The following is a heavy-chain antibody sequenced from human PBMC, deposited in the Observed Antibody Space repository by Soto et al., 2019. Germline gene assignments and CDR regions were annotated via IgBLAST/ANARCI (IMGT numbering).Heavy chain of an antibody. CDR1: GFTFRKYV. V-gene: IGHV3-23*01. J-gene: IGHJ6*02. D-gene: IGHD3-3*01. CDR2: LSSTGGST. CDR3: AKDQGFLEWIPHGGLYV. Sequence: EVQLLESGGGLAQPGGSLRLSCEVSGFTFRKYVMTWVRQAPGKGLEWVSSLSSTGGSTYYADSVKGRFTVSRDNSKNTLFLQMNSLRAEDTAIYYCAKDQGFLEWIPHGGLYVRGPGTTVAVSS.